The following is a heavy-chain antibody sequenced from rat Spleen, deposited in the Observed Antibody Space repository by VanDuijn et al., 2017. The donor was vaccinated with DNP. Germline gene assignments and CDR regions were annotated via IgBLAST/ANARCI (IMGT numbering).Heavy chain of an antibody. J-gene: IGHJ3*01. CDR1: GFTFSDYY. CDR2: ISYEGSRT. V-gene: IGHV5-22*01. CDR3: ASLNNYNWFAY. D-gene: IGHD1-10*01. Sequence: EVQLVESGGGLVQPGRSLKLSCAASGFTFSDYYMAWVRQAPKKGLEWVAYISYEGSRTYYRDSVKGRFTLSRDNAKSTLYLQMNSLRSEDTATYYCASLNNYNWFAYWGQGTLVTVSS.